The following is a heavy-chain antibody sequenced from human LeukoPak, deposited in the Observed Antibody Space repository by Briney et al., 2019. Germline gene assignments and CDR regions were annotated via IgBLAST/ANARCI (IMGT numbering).Heavy chain of an antibody. Sequence: SETLSLTCAVYGGSFSGYYWSWLRQPPGKGLEWIGEINHSGSTNYNPSRKSRVTISVDTSKNQFSLKLNSVTAADTAVYYCARMGAAAAYYFDYWGQGTLVTVSS. CDR1: GGSFSGYY. J-gene: IGHJ4*02. CDR2: INHSGST. CDR3: ARMGAAAAYYFDY. V-gene: IGHV4-34*01. D-gene: IGHD6-13*01.